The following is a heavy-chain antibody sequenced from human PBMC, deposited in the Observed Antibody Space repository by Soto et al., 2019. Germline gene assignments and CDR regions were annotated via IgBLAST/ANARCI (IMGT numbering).Heavy chain of an antibody. V-gene: IGHV3-73*01. CDR3: TRQHYGGNSRPFDY. CDR1: GFTFSASA. Sequence: GSRRCSYVSSGFTFSASAMTWDRQASGQGLEGACRISSKANSYATAYAASVKGRFTISRDDSKNTAYLQMNSLKTEDTAVYYCTRQHYGGNSRPFDYWGQGT. CDR2: ISSKANSYAT. J-gene: IGHJ4*02. D-gene: IGHD4-17*01.